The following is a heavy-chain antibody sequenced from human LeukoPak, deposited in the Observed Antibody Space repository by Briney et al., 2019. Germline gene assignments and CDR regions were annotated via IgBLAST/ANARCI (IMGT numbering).Heavy chain of an antibody. Sequence: SETLSLTCTVSGGSISSYYWSWIRQPPGKGLEWIGYIYYSGSTNYNPSLKSRVTISVDTSRNQFSLKLSSVTAADTAVYYCARERYNWTPFDYWGQGTLVTVSS. V-gene: IGHV4-59*01. D-gene: IGHD1-20*01. J-gene: IGHJ4*02. CDR1: GGSISSYY. CDR2: IYYSGST. CDR3: ARERYNWTPFDY.